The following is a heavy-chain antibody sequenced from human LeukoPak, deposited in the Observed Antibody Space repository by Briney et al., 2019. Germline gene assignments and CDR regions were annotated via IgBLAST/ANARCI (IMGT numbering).Heavy chain of an antibody. CDR1: GFTFSSYD. V-gene: IGHV3-21*01. CDR3: AAGVVATIRFPFDY. CDR2: LTTNSRYI. J-gene: IGHJ4*02. D-gene: IGHD5-12*01. Sequence: PGGSLRLSCAAFGFTFSSYDMNWVRQAPGKGLEWVSSLTTNSRYIYYADSVKGRFTISRDNAKNSLYLEMNSLRAEDTAVYYCAAGVVATIRFPFDYWGQGTLVTVSS.